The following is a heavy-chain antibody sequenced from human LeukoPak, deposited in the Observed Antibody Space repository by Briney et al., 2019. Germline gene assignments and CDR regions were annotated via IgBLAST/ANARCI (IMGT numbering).Heavy chain of an antibody. D-gene: IGHD1-14*01. CDR1: GFTFSDYY. Sequence: GGSLRLSCAASGFTFSDYYMSWIRQAPGKGLEWVSYISSSGSTIYYADSVKGRFTISRDNAKNSLYLQMNSLRAEDTAVYYCXRDXXXGRXTAKINWFDPWGQGTLVTVSS. V-gene: IGHV3-11*01. CDR3: XRDXXXGRXTAKINWFDP. CDR2: ISSSGSTI. J-gene: IGHJ5*02.